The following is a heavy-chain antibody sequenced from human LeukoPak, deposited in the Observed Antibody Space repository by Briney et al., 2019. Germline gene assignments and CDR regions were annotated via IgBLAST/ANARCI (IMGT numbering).Heavy chain of an antibody. V-gene: IGHV1-8*01. J-gene: IGHJ4*02. CDR2: MNPNSGNT. CDR3: ARVIRYSSGWCYGD. Sequence: ASVKVSCKASGYTFTSYDINWVRQATGQGLEWMGWMNPNSGNTGYAQKFQGRVTMTRNTSISTAYMELSSLRSEDTAVYYCARVIRYSSGWCYGDWGQGTLVTVSS. D-gene: IGHD6-19*01. CDR1: GYTFTSYD.